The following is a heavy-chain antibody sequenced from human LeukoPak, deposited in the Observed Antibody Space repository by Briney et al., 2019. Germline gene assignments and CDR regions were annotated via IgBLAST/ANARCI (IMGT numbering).Heavy chain of an antibody. D-gene: IGHD5-18*01. CDR2: IYYSGST. V-gene: IGHV4-61*08. Sequence: PSETLSLTCTVSGGSISSGDYYWGWIRQPPGKGLEWIGYIYYSGSTNYNPSLKSRVTISVDTSKNQFSLKLSSVTAADTAVYYCARGGGYSYGTDPFDYWGQGTLVTVSS. CDR1: GGSISSGDYY. CDR3: ARGGGYSYGTDPFDY. J-gene: IGHJ4*02.